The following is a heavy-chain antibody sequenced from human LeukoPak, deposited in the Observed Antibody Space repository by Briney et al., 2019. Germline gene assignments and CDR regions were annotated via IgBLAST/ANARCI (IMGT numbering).Heavy chain of an antibody. D-gene: IGHD2-2*01. J-gene: IGHJ5*02. V-gene: IGHV1-2*02. CDR2: INHNSGRT. CDR3: ARDQEGIVVVPAATHGRNWFDP. CDR1: GYTFTGYY. Sequence: GASVKVSCKASGYTFTGYYMHWVRQAPGQGLEWMGWINHNSGRTNYAQKFQGRVTMTRDTSISTAYMELIRLRSDDTAVYYCARDQEGIVVVPAATHGRNWFDPWGQGTLVTVSS.